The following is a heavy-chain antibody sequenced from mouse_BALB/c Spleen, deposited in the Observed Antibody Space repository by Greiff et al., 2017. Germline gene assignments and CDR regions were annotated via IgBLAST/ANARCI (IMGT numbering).Heavy chain of an antibody. V-gene: IGHV1-69*02. CDR1: GYTFTSYW. Sequence: QVQLQQPGAELVKPGASVKLSCKASGYTFTSYWMHWVKQRPGQGLEWIGEIDPSDSYTNYNQKFKGKATLTVDKSSSTAYMQLSSLTSEDSAVYYCARRGIYYGNFDYWGQGTTLTVSS. D-gene: IGHD2-1*01. CDR3: ARRGIYYGNFDY. CDR2: IDPSDSYT. J-gene: IGHJ2*01.